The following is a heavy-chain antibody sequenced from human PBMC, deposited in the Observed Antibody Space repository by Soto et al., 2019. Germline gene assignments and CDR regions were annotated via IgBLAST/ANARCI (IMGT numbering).Heavy chain of an antibody. CDR3: ARDLAAGDH. V-gene: IGHV1-46*01. CDR2: INPASGST. J-gene: IGHJ4*02. CDR1: GYTFTHYY. Sequence: QVQLVQYGAEVKKPGASVKFSCRTSGYTFTHYYIHWVRQAPGQGLEWLAIINPASGSTNYAQDFQGRVTLTMDTSTTTVYMELSGLRAEDTAIFYCARDLAAGDHWGQGTLVTVSS. D-gene: IGHD6-13*01.